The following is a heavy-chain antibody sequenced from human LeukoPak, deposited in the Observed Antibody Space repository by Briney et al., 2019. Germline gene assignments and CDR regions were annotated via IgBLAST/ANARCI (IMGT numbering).Heavy chain of an antibody. CDR1: GYTFTSYD. J-gene: IGHJ4*02. Sequence: GASVKVSCKASGYTFTSYDINWVRQATGQGLEWMGWMNPNSGNTGYAQKFQGRVTMTRNTSISTAYMELSSLRSEDTAVYYCARAGVRSGGLGFDNWGQGTLVTVSS. V-gene: IGHV1-8*01. D-gene: IGHD1-26*01. CDR3: ARAGVRSGGLGFDN. CDR2: MNPNSGNT.